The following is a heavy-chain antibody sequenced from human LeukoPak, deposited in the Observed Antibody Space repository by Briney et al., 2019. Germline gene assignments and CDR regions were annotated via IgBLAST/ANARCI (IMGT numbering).Heavy chain of an antibody. D-gene: IGHD5-18*01. Sequence: GGSLRLSCAASGFTFSSYSMNWVRQAPGRGLEWVSSISSSSSYIYYADSVKGRFTISRDNAKNSLYLQMNSLRAEDTAVYYCARDSYSFGSFDYGGQETLVTVPS. CDR3: ARDSYSFGSFDY. J-gene: IGHJ4*02. V-gene: IGHV3-21*01. CDR2: ISSSSSYI. CDR1: GFTFSSYS.